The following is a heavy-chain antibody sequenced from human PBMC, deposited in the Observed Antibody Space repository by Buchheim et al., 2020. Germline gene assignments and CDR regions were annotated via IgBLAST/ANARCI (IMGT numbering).Heavy chain of an antibody. V-gene: IGHV3-48*01. D-gene: IGHD6-19*01. CDR2: ISSSSSTI. Sequence: EVQLVESGGGLVQPGGSLRLSCAASGFTFSSYSMNWVRQAPGKGLEWVSYISSSSSTIYYADSVKGLFTISIYNAKNSLYLQMNSLRAEDTAVYYCARGLPSSGWVHDYWGQGTL. J-gene: IGHJ4*02. CDR1: GFTFSSYS. CDR3: ARGLPSSGWVHDY.